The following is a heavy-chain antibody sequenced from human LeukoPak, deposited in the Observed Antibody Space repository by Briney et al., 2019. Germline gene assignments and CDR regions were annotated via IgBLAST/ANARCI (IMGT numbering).Heavy chain of an antibody. CDR2: IHTSGGT. V-gene: IGHV4-61*02. Sequence: SETLSLTCTVSGGSISSTSYYYSWIRQPAGKRLEWIGRIHTSGGTNYNPSLKSRVTMSEDTSKNQLSLKLTSLTAADTAVYYCARGSRTFNYWGQGTLVTVSS. CDR1: GGSISSTSYY. CDR3: ARGSRTFNY. D-gene: IGHD5/OR15-5a*01. J-gene: IGHJ4*02.